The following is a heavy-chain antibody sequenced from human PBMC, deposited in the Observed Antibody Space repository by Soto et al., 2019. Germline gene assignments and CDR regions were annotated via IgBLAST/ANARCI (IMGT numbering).Heavy chain of an antibody. CDR2: ISTSGCST. Sequence: GGSLRLSCAASGFTFSSYAMTWVLQTPGKGLEWVSPISTSGCSTNYADSVKGRFTISRDNSKNTLYLQMNSLRAEDTAVYYCAKARGKGIAPSTYFFDYWGQGTLVIVSS. CDR3: AKARGKGIAPSTYFFDY. CDR1: GFTFSSYA. J-gene: IGHJ4*02. V-gene: IGHV3-23*01. D-gene: IGHD2-15*01.